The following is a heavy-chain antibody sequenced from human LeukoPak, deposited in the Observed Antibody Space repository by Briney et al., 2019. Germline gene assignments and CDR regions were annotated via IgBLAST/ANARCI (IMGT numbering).Heavy chain of an antibody. CDR1: GFTFDDYA. J-gene: IGHJ4*02. CDR2: ISWNSGSI. CDR3: AKERGYSYGLDY. D-gene: IGHD5-18*01. V-gene: IGHV3-9*01. Sequence: GRSLRLSCAASGFTFDDYAMHWVRQAPGKGLVWVSGISWNSGSIGYADSVKGRFTISRDNAKNSLYLQMNSLRAEDTALYYCAKERGYSYGLDYWGQGTLVTVSS.